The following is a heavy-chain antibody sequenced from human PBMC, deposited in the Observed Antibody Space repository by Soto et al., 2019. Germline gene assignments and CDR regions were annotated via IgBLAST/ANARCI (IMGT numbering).Heavy chain of an antibody. CDR2: IRSKANSYAT. D-gene: IGHD4-17*01. CDR3: TRHGYDYGDPPNFDY. CDR1: GFTFSGSA. Sequence: EVQLVESGGGLVQPGGSLKLSCAASGFTFSGSAMHWVRQASGKGLEWVGRIRSKANSYATAYAASVKGRFTISRDDSKNTAYLQMNSLKTEDTAVYYCTRHGYDYGDPPNFDYWVQGTLVTVSS. J-gene: IGHJ4*02. V-gene: IGHV3-73*02.